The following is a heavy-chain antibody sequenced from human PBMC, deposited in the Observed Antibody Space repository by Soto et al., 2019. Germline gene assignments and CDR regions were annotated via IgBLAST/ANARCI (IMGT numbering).Heavy chain of an antibody. CDR3: ARRSGWYPRNYYYYYGMDV. D-gene: IGHD6-19*01. Sequence: SVKVSCKASGGTFSSYAISWVRQAPGQGLEWMGGIIPIFGTANYAQKFQGRVTITADESTSTAYMELSSLRSEDTAVYYCARRSGWYPRNYYYYYGMDVWGQGTTVTVSS. CDR1: GGTFSSYA. J-gene: IGHJ6*02. V-gene: IGHV1-69*13. CDR2: IIPIFGTA.